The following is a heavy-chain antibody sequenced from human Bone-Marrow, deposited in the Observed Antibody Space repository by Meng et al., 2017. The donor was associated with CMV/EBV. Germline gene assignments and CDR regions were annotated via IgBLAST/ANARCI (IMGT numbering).Heavy chain of an antibody. CDR2: IRYDGSNK. D-gene: IGHD6-13*01. Sequence: GESLKISCAASGFTFSSYSMNWVRQAPGKGLEWVAFIRYDGSNKYYADSVKGRFTISRDNSKNTLYLQMNSLRAEDTAVYYCAKGQSSSWSDYYYYYGMDVWGQGTTVTVSS. CDR1: GFTFSSYS. V-gene: IGHV3-30*02. J-gene: IGHJ6*02. CDR3: AKGQSSSWSDYYYYYGMDV.